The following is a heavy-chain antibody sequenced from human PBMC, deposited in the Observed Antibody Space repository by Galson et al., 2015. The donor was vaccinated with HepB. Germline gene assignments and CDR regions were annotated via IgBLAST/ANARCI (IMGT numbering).Heavy chain of an antibody. J-gene: IGHJ4*02. CDR2: ISYDGSNE. CDR3: AKDTDDFWSGYPAY. D-gene: IGHD3-3*01. CDR1: GFTFSSYG. V-gene: IGHV3-30*18. Sequence: SLRLSCAASGFTFSSYGMHWVRQAPGKGLEWVALISYDGSNEYYADSVKGRFTISRDNSKNTLYLQMNSLRAEDTAVYYCAKDTDDFWSGYPAYWGQGTLVTVSS.